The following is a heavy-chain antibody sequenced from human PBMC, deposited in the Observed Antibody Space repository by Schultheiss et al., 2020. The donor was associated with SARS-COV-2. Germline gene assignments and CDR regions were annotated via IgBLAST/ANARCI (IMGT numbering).Heavy chain of an antibody. V-gene: IGHV4-38-2*02. CDR1: GYSISSGYY. J-gene: IGHJ4*02. CDR2: IYHSGST. CDR3: ARDALSLLWFGELSDHDY. Sequence: SETLSLTCTVSGYSISSGYYWSWIRQPPGKGLEWIGSIYHSGSTYYNPSLKSRVTISVDTSKNQFSLKLSSVTAADTAVYYCARDALSLLWFGELSDHDYWGQGTLVTVSS. D-gene: IGHD3-10*01.